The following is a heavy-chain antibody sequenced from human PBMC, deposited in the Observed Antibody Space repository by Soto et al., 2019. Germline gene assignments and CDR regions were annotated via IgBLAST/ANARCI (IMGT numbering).Heavy chain of an antibody. CDR3: ARHRESYYYDSSGYSAIDY. J-gene: IGHJ4*02. CDR2: IYYSGST. D-gene: IGHD3-22*01. V-gene: IGHV4-39*01. CDR1: GGSISSSSYY. Sequence: SETLSLTCTVSGGSISSSSYYWGWIRQPPGKGLEWIGSIYYSGSTYYNPSLKSRVTISVDTSKNQFSLKLSSVTAADTAVYYCARHRESYYYDSSGYSAIDYWGQGTLVTVSS.